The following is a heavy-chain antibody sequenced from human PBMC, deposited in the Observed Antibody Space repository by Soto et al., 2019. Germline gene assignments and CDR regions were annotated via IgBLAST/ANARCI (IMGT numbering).Heavy chain of an antibody. V-gene: IGHV3-74*03. CDR1: GFPFSSYW. CDR2: INGDASSI. Sequence: EVRLVESGGDLVQPGGSLRLSCAASGFPFSSYWMHWVRQAPGKGLVWVSRINGDASSITYADSVKGRFTISRDNAKNTFYLQMNSLRAEDAAVYYCTRRGCSTTGCYFNWGRGTLVTVSS. J-gene: IGHJ4*02. D-gene: IGHD2-2*01. CDR3: TRRGCSTTGCYFN.